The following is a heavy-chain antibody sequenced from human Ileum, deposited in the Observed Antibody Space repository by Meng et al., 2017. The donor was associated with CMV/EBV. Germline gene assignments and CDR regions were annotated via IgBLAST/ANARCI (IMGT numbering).Heavy chain of an antibody. Sequence: VQLLESGGDLLQPGGSIRLSCAASGFDFSSIALSWVRQAPGKGLEWVSSITTGGDTHYADSVKGRFTISRDNSKNMLYLQMDSLRAEDTALFYCAKLIGHTGGYWGQGTLVTVSS. J-gene: IGHJ4*02. CDR2: ITTGGDT. CDR1: GFDFSSIA. CDR3: AKLIGHTGGY. D-gene: IGHD2-8*02. V-gene: IGHV3-23*01.